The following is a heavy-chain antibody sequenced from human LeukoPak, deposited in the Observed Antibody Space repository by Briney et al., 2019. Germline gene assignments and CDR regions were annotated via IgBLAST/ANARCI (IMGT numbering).Heavy chain of an antibody. J-gene: IGHJ3*02. Sequence: PSETLSLTCTVSGGSISSSSYYWGWIRQPPGKRLEWIGSIYYSGSTYYNPSLKSRVSISVDTSKNQFSLKLSSVTAADTAVYYCARDGGATTPAFDIWGQGTMVTVSS. CDR1: GGSISSSSYY. CDR3: ARDGGATTPAFDI. CDR2: IYYSGST. D-gene: IGHD1-26*01. V-gene: IGHV4-39*07.